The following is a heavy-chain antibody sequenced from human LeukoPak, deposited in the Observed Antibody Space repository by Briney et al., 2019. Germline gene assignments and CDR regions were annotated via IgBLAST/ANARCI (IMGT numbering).Heavy chain of an antibody. Sequence: PSETLSLTCTVSGGSISSGGYYWSWIRQHPGKGLEWIRYIYYSGSTYYNPSLKSRVTISVDTSKNQFSLKLSSVTAADTAVYYCARSSFGELLQHYYYGMDVWGQGTTVTVSS. D-gene: IGHD3-10*01. CDR3: ARSSFGELLQHYYYGMDV. V-gene: IGHV4-31*03. J-gene: IGHJ6*02. CDR1: GGSISSGGYY. CDR2: IYYSGST.